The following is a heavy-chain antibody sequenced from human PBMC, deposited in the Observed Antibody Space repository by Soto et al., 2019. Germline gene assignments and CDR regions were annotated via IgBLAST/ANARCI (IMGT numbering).Heavy chain of an antibody. CDR1: GGSISSSSYY. J-gene: IGHJ4*02. Sequence: SETLSLTCTVSGGSISSSSYYWGWIRQPPGKGLEWIGSIFYSGSTYYNPSLKSRVTISIDTSKNQFSLKLSSVTAADTAVSYCARVPEHWGQGILVTVSS. CDR3: ARVPEH. CDR2: IFYSGST. V-gene: IGHV4-39*07.